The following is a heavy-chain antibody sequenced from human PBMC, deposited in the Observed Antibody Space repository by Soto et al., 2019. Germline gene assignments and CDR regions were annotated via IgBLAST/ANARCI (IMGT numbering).Heavy chain of an antibody. D-gene: IGHD3-10*01. V-gene: IGHV4-31*03. J-gene: IGHJ5*02. CDR2: VYHTGHA. CDR1: GGSISNGGYH. CDR3: AGERGLLTSMVRGVRGFDP. Sequence: QVQLQESGPGLVKPSETLTLTCTVSGGSISNGGYHWTWIRLSPGKGPEWIGYVYHTGHADYNPSPTGRLSISVDTSMNPYSLNLNSLPAADRALYCCAGERGLLTSMVRGVRGFDPWDQAIMVSVSS.